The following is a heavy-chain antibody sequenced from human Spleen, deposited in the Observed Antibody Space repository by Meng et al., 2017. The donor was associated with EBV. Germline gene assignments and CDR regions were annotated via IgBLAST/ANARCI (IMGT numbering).Heavy chain of an antibody. J-gene: IGHJ4*02. D-gene: IGHD1/OR15-1a*01. CDR3: VRGSDNWNILVFDY. CDR1: GESFSDYY. CDR2: INESEGT. Sequence: HLDKGVAGFLKPPGTLSPTCAVYGESFSDYYWTWLRQPPGKGLEWIREINESEGTKYSPSLKSRVSISLDTSRNQFSLTLNSVTAADTAVYYCVRGSDNWNILVFDYWGQGALVTVSS. V-gene: IGHV4-34*01.